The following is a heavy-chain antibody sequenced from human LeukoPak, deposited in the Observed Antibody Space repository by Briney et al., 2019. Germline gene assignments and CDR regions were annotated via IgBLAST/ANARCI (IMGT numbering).Heavy chain of an antibody. Sequence: SETLSLTCAVYGGSFSGYYWSWIRQPPGKGLEWIGEINHSGSTNYNPSLKSRVTISVDTSKNQFSLKLASVTAADTAVYYCARGAYCTSINCYGFDYWGQGTQVTASS. CDR2: INHSGST. V-gene: IGHV4-34*01. CDR1: GGSFSGYY. J-gene: IGHJ4*02. CDR3: ARGAYCTSINCYGFDY. D-gene: IGHD2-2*01.